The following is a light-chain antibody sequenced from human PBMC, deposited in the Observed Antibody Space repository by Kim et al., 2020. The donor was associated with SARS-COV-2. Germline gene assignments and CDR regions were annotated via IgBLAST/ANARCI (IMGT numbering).Light chain of an antibody. CDR3: QAWDSSTSLV. Sequence: SPGQTASITCSGDKLGDRCASWYQQKPGQSPVLVVYQDNKRPSGIPERFSGSNSGNTATLTISGTQAGDEADYYCQAWDSSTSLVFGTGTKVTVL. V-gene: IGLV3-1*01. CDR1: KLGDRC. CDR2: QDN. J-gene: IGLJ1*01.